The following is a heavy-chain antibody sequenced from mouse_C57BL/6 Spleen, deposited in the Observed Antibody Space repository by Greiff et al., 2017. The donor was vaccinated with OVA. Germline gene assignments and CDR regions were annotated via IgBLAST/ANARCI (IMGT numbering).Heavy chain of an antibody. CDR1: GYTFTSYW. V-gene: IGHV1-55*01. D-gene: IGHD5-2*01. CDR3: ARGEYFLDY. CDR2: IYPGSGST. J-gene: IGHJ2*01. Sequence: QVHVKQPGAELVKPGASVKMSCKASGYTFTSYWITWVKQRPGQGLEWIGDIYPGSGSTNYNEKFKSKATLTVDTSSSTAYMQLSSLTSEDSAVYYCARGEYFLDYWGQGTTLTVSS.